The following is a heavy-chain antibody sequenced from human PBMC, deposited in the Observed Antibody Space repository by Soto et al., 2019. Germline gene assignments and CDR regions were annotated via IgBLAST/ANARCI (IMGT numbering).Heavy chain of an antibody. Sequence: QVQLQESGPGLVKPSQTLSLTCTVSGGSISSGDYYWSWIRQPPGKGLEWIGYIYYSGSTYYNPSLKSRVTISVDTSKHPFSLKLSSVTAADTAVYYCARALTTMVRGVIIRYYYYGMDVWVQGTTVTVSS. D-gene: IGHD3-10*01. CDR3: ARALTTMVRGVIIRYYYYGMDV. CDR2: IYYSGST. V-gene: IGHV4-30-4*01. CDR1: GGSISSGDYY. J-gene: IGHJ6*02.